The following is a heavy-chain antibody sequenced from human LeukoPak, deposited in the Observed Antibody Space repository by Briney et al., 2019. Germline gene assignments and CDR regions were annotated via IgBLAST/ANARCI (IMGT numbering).Heavy chain of an antibody. CDR1: GFTFSSYG. J-gene: IGHJ6*03. Sequence: GGSLRLSCAASGFTFSSYGMHWVRQAPDKGLEWVAVISYDGSNKYYADSVKGRFTISRDNSKNTLYLQMNSLRAEDTAVYYCAKIAIGNGYYYYYYMDVWGKGTTVTVSS. D-gene: IGHD2-8*01. CDR2: ISYDGSNK. V-gene: IGHV3-30*18. CDR3: AKIAIGNGYYYYYYMDV.